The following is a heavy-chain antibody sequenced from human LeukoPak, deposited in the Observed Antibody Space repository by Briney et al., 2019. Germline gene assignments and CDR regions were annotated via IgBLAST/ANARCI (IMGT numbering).Heavy chain of an antibody. J-gene: IGHJ4*02. CDR3: VKPQQLLWFGELLPDY. CDR1: GFTFSRYG. Sequence: PGGSLRLSCVASGFTFSRYGMHWVRQAPGKGLEWVACIRSDGSNKYYADSVKGRFSISRDNSKNTVYVQMSSLRVDDTAVYYCVKPQQLLWFGELLPDYWGQGTLVTVSS. D-gene: IGHD3-10*01. CDR2: IRSDGSNK. V-gene: IGHV3-30*02.